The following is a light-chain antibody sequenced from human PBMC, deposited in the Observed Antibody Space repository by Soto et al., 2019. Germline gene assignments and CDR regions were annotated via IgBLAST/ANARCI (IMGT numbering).Light chain of an antibody. J-gene: IGKJ1*01. CDR3: QQYNNWPRT. CDR1: QSVSSN. Sequence: EILMTQSPATLFLSPGERATLSCRASQSVSSNLAWYQQKPGQAPRLLIYGASTRATGIPARFSGSGYGTEFTLTISSLQSEDFAVYYCQQYNNWPRTFGQGTKVDIK. CDR2: GAS. V-gene: IGKV3-15*01.